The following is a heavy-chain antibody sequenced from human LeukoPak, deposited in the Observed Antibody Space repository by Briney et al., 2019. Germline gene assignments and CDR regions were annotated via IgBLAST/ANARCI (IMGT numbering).Heavy chain of an antibody. V-gene: IGHV3-7*01. D-gene: IGHD3-9*01. CDR1: GFTFSNYC. Sequence: GGSLRLSCAASGFTFSNYCMGWVRQAPGRGLEWVANIKEDGSEKYYVDSVKGRFTISRDNAKNSLYLQLNSLRAEDTAVYYCARAFYLDASPYRLFDRWGQGILVTVSS. CDR2: IKEDGSEK. CDR3: ARAFYLDASPYRLFDR. J-gene: IGHJ4*02.